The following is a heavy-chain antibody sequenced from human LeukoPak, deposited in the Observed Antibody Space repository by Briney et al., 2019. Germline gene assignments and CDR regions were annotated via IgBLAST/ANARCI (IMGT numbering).Heavy chain of an antibody. CDR1: GGTFSSYA. D-gene: IGHD3-22*01. Sequence: SVRVSCKASGGTFSSYAISWVRQAPGQGLEWMGGIIPIFGTANYAQKFQGRVTITADESTSTAYMELSSLRSEDTAVYYCARNLGDSSGYYLSFDYWGQGTLVTVSS. J-gene: IGHJ4*02. CDR3: ARNLGDSSGYYLSFDY. CDR2: IIPIFGTA. V-gene: IGHV1-69*13.